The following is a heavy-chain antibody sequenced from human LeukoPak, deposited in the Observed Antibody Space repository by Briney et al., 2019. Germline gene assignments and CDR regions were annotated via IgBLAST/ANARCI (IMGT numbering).Heavy chain of an antibody. Sequence: SVKVSCKASGGTFSSYTISWVRQAPGQGLEWMGRIIPILRLANYAQKFQGRVTITADKSTSTAFLELSSLRSEDTAVYYCARSYCGSPTFYIPFDYWGRGTLVTVSS. J-gene: IGHJ4*02. CDR2: IIPILRLA. V-gene: IGHV1-69*02. CDR1: GGTFSSYT. CDR3: ARSYCGSPTFYIPFDY. D-gene: IGHD2-21*01.